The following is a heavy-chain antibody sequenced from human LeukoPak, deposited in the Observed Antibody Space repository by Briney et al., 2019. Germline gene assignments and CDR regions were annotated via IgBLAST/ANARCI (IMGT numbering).Heavy chain of an antibody. CDR3: AKANYYDSSGYSY. Sequence: GGSLRLSCAASGFTFSSYGMHWVRQAPGKGLEGVAFIRYDGSNKYYADSVKGRFTIYRDNSKNTLYLQMNSLRAEDTAVYYCAKANYYDSSGYSYWGQGTLVTVSS. D-gene: IGHD3-22*01. V-gene: IGHV3-30*02. J-gene: IGHJ4*02. CDR1: GFTFSSYG. CDR2: IRYDGSNK.